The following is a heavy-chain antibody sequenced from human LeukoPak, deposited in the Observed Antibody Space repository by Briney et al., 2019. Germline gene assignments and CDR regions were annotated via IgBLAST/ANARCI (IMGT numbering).Heavy chain of an antibody. J-gene: IGHJ4*02. CDR2: IIPIFGTA. Sequence: SVKVSCRASGGTFSSYAISWVRQAPGQGLEWMGGIIPIFGTANYAQKFQGRVTITADESTSTAYMGLSSLRSEDTAVYYCARGKSSGWTIYLLDYWGQGTLVTVSS. D-gene: IGHD6-19*01. V-gene: IGHV1-69*13. CDR1: GGTFSSYA. CDR3: ARGKSSGWTIYLLDY.